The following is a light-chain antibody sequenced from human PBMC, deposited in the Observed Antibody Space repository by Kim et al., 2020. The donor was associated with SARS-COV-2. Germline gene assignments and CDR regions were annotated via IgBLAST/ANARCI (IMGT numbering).Light chain of an antibody. J-gene: IGLJ2*01. V-gene: IGLV3-19*01. CDR3: SSRDSNGYVL. CDR2: GKN. CDR1: SLRSYY. Sequence: SSELTQDPAVSVALGQTVRITCQGDSLRSYYASWYQQKPGQAPIVVISGKNNRPSGIPDRFSGSSSGNTASLTITGAQAEDEADYCCSSRDSNGYVLFGGGNKLT.